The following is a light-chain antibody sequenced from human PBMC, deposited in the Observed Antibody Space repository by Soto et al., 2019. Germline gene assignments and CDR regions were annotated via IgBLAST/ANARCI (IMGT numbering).Light chain of an antibody. V-gene: IGLV2-11*01. J-gene: IGLJ1*01. Sequence: QSAVTNPRSVSGSAGLSVTISCTATSSDLIGYNFVSWYQHHPGTAPKLVIYDVTERPSGVPDRFSGSGSGNTAYLTISGLRDEDEADYHCCSYAGSYVFGSGTKVTAL. CDR2: DVT. CDR1: SSDLIGYNF. CDR3: CSYAGSYV.